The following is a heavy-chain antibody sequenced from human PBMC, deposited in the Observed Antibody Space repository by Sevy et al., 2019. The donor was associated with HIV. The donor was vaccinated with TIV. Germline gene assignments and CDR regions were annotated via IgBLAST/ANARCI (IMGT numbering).Heavy chain of an antibody. Sequence: GESLKISCVASGFTFTSFSMHWVRQAPGKGLEWVATISYDGSNKYYADSVKGRFTISRDNSKNYLYLQMNSLRAEDTAVYCCALERLSSNVAEYFQNWGQGTLVTVSS. CDR1: GFTFTSFS. J-gene: IGHJ1*01. D-gene: IGHD1-1*01. V-gene: IGHV3-30-3*01. CDR2: ISYDGSNK. CDR3: ALERLSSNVAEYFQN.